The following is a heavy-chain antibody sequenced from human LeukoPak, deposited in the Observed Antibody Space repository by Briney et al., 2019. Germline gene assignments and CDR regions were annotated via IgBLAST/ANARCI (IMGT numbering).Heavy chain of an antibody. CDR2: IGTAGDT. V-gene: IGHV3-13*01. CDR1: GFTFSSYD. D-gene: IGHD5-24*01. CDR3: AKAYRDGYKIFDWFDP. Sequence: GGSLRLSCAASGFTFSSYDMHWVRQATGKGLEWVSAIGTAGDTYYPDSVKGRFTISRDNSKNTLYLQMNSLRAEDTAVYYCAKAYRDGYKIFDWFDPWGQGTLVTVSS. J-gene: IGHJ5*02.